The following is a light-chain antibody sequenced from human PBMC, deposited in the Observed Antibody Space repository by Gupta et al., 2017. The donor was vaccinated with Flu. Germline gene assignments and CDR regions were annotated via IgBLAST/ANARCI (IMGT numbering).Light chain of an antibody. CDR1: SSNIGAGHD. CDR2: GDN. Sequence: QSVLPQPPSVSGAPGQRVTISCTGGSSNIGAGHDVHWYQQLPGTAPKLLIYGDNNRPAGVPDRFSGSKSGTSASLAITGLKAEDEADFYCQSYDDILTAYVFGSGTKVTVL. CDR3: QSYDDILTAYV. V-gene: IGLV1-40*01. J-gene: IGLJ1*01.